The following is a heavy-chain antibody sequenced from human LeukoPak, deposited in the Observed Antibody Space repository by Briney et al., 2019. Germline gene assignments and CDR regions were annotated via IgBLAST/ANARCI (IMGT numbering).Heavy chain of an antibody. V-gene: IGHV4-38-2*01. CDR1: GYSIRSGDY. D-gene: IGHD4-17*01. Sequence: SETLSLTCAVSGYSIRSGDYWGWTRQSPGKGLEWIGSIYHSGSTHYNPSLKSRVTISVDTSKNQFSLMLSSVTAADTAVYYCARNRSVTTTPGFDHWGQGTLVTVSS. CDR2: IYHSGST. J-gene: IGHJ4*02. CDR3: ARNRSVTTTPGFDH.